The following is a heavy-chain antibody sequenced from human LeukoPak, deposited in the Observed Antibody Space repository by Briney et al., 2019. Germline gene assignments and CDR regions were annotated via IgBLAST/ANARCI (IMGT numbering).Heavy chain of an antibody. CDR3: AKDAVPFPYYFDY. CDR1: GFTFSGYG. V-gene: IGHV3-30*18. Sequence: GGSLRLSCAASGFTFSGYGMHWVRQAPGKGLEWVAVISYDGSNKDYGDSVKGRFTISRDNSKNTLDLQMNSLRTEDTAVYYCAKDAVPFPYYFDYWGQGTLVTVSS. D-gene: IGHD6-19*01. CDR2: ISYDGSNK. J-gene: IGHJ4*02.